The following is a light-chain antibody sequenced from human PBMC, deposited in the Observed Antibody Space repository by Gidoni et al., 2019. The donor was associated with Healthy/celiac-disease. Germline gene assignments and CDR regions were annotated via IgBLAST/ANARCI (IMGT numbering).Light chain of an antibody. J-gene: IGLJ2*01. CDR1: KWGDKY. Sequence: SYELTQPPSVSVSPGQTASITCSGDKWGDKYACWYQQTPGQSPVLVIYQDSKRPSGIPERFSGSNSGNTATLTISGTQAMDEADYYCQAWDSSHVVFGGGTKLTVL. V-gene: IGLV3-1*01. CDR3: QAWDSSHVV. CDR2: QDS.